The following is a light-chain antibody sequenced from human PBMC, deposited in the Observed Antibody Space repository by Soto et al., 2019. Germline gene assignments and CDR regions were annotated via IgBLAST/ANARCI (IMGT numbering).Light chain of an antibody. V-gene: IGLV2-8*01. CDR1: NSDVGGYNY. J-gene: IGLJ1*01. CDR2: EVT. CDR3: SSYARGNNYV. Sequence: QSVLTQPPSASGSPGQSVTIPCTGTNSDVGGYNYVSWYQQYPGKAPKLIIYEVTRRPSGVPDRFSGSKSGNTASLTVSGLQADDEADYYCSSYARGNNYVCGAGTKVNVL.